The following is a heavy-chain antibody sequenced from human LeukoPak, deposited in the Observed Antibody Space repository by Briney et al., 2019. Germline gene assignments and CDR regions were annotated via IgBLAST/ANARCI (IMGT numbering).Heavy chain of an antibody. CDR2: IYPGDSEV. V-gene: IGHV5-51*01. J-gene: IGHJ4*02. Sequence: GESLKISCKASGYRFTSYWIGWVRQVPGKGLEWMGMIYPGDSEVRYGPAFQGQVTISADKSVNTAYLQWSSLKASDTAICYCATEIGSGWFYDYWGQGTPVTVSS. CDR3: ATEIGSGWFYDY. CDR1: GYRFTSYW. D-gene: IGHD6-19*01.